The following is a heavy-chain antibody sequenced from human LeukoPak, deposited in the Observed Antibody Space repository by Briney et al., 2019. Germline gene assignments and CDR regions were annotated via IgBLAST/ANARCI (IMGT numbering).Heavy chain of an antibody. Sequence: GGSLRLSCAASGFTFSSYWMSWVRQAPGKGLEWVANIKDDGSEKYYVDSVKGRFTISRDNAKNTLYLQMNFLRAEDTAVYYCARGKSGYYGNDYWGQGTLVTVSS. J-gene: IGHJ4*02. CDR2: IKDDGSEK. V-gene: IGHV3-7*01. CDR3: ARGKSGYYGNDY. CDR1: GFTFSSYW. D-gene: IGHD5-12*01.